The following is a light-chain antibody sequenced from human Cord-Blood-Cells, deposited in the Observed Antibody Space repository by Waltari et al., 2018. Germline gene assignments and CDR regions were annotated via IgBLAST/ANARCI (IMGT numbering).Light chain of an antibody. J-gene: IGKJ5*01. CDR1: QSLLHSNAYNY. CDR2: LGS. Sequence: DIVMTQSPLSLLVTPGEPASISCRSSQSLLHSNAYNYLDWYLQKPGQSPQLLSYLGSNRASGVPDRCSGSGSGTDFTLKISRVEAEDVGVYYCMQALQTPITFGQGTRLEIK. V-gene: IGKV2-28*01. CDR3: MQALQTPIT.